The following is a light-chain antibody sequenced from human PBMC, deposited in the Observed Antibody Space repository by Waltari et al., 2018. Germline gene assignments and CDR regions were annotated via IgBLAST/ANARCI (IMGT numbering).Light chain of an antibody. J-gene: IGKJ1*01. V-gene: IGKV3-20*01. CDR1: QSVGSSS. Sequence: EIVLTQSPATAPLSPGERATPPCRASQSVGSSSLAWYQQKPGQAPRLVIYRSTRRATGIPDRFSGSGSGTDFSLTISRLEPEDFAVYYCQQHGTLPATFGQGTKVEIK. CDR3: QQHGTLPAT. CDR2: RST.